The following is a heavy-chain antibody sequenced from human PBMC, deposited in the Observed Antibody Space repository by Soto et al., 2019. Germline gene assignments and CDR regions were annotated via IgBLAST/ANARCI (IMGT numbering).Heavy chain of an antibody. CDR3: ASTGEAPEVDGSGRGDAFDI. CDR1: GGVFSLYG. D-gene: IGHD1-26*01. CDR2: ILPISGTA. Sequence: QVQLVQSGAEVKRPGSSVRVSCTASGGVFSLYGFSWVRQVPGHGPEWVGGILPISGTANYAQKYQGRVTITVDKSTSTGDMELHSVTYEDTAVYYCASTGEAPEVDGSGRGDAFDIWGPGPKVTVSS. V-gene: IGHV1-69*06. J-gene: IGHJ3*02.